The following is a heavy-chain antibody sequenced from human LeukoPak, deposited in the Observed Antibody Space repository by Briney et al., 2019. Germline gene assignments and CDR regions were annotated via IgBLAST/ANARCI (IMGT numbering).Heavy chain of an antibody. J-gene: IGHJ4*02. CDR1: GFTFSNYA. D-gene: IGHD5-24*01. CDR3: AKVQEMDTILPPFHY. V-gene: IGHV3-23*01. Sequence: PGGSLRLSCAASGFTFSNYAMSWVRQVPGKGLEWVSAISGSGGNTFYADSVKGRFTISRDNSKNTLYLQVSSLRAADTAIYYCAKVQEMDTILPPFHYWGQGTLVTVSS. CDR2: ISGSGGNT.